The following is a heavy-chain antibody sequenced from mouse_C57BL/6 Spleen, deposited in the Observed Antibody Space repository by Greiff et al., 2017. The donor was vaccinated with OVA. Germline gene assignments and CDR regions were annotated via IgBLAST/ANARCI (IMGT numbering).Heavy chain of an antibody. Sequence: VQGVESGGGLVQPGGSLSLSCAASGFTFTDYYMSWVRQPPGKALEWLGFIRNKANGYTTEYSASVKGRFTISRDNSQSILYLQMNALRAEDSATYYCASRSSYWYFDVWGTGTTVTVSS. J-gene: IGHJ1*03. CDR2: IRNKANGYTT. V-gene: IGHV7-3*01. CDR1: GFTFTDYY. D-gene: IGHD1-1*01. CDR3: ASRSSYWYFDV.